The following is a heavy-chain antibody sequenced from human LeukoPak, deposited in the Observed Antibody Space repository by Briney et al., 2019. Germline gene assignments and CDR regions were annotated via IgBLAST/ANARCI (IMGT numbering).Heavy chain of an antibody. CDR2: IYPGDSDT. CDR3: ARRIGYEFDY. J-gene: IGHJ4*02. V-gene: IGHV5-51*01. Sequence: GESLKISCKGSGYSFTNSWIGWVRQMPGKGLGWMGIIYPGDSDTRYSPSLQGQVTISADKSISTAYLQWSSLKASDTAMYYCARRIGYEFDYWGQGTLVTVSS. D-gene: IGHD5-12*01. CDR1: GYSFTNSW.